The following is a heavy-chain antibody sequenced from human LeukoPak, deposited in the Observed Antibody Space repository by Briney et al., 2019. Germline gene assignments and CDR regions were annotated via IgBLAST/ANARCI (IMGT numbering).Heavy chain of an antibody. D-gene: IGHD3-22*01. CDR3: ARGGYYDSSSYSYFDY. V-gene: IGHV4-34*01. Sequence: PSETLSLTCAVYGGSFSGYYWSWIRQPPGKGLEWIGEINHSGSINYNPSLKSRVTISVDTSKNQFSLKLSSVTAADTAVYYCARGGYYDSSSYSYFDYWGQGTLVTVSS. CDR2: INHSGSI. J-gene: IGHJ4*02. CDR1: GGSFSGYY.